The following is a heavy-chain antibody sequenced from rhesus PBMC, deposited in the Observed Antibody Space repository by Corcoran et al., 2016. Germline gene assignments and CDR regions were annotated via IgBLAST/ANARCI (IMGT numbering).Heavy chain of an antibody. CDR3: AIYIGYGFGLDS. D-gene: IGHD5-36*01. J-gene: IGHJ6*01. CDR1: GGSLSGYS. CDR2: VDVSGGRT. Sequence: QVQLQESGPGLVKPSETLSLTCAVSGGSLSGYSWTWIRPSPGKGLEGIGRVDVSGGRTDNNPSLKRRVNISTDASEIQVALKLNSVTAADTARYYCAIYIGYGFGLDSWGQGVAVTVSS. V-gene: IGHV4-160*01.